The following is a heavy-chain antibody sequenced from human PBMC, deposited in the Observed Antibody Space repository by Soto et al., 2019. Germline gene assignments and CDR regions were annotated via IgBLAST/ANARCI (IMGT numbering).Heavy chain of an antibody. Sequence: EVQLVESGGGLVQPGGSLKLACAASGFIFSGSAIHCVCQASGKGLGWVGRIRSRANNFATSSAASMKGRFTFSRDDSKNPAYLQMNTLKPEDTAVYYCARGQGAAIGDYYYHGMDVWGQGTTVTVSS. V-gene: IGHV3-73*02. J-gene: IGHJ6*02. D-gene: IGHD2-2*01. CDR2: IRSRANNFAT. CDR3: ARGQGAAIGDYYYHGMDV. CDR1: GFIFSGSA.